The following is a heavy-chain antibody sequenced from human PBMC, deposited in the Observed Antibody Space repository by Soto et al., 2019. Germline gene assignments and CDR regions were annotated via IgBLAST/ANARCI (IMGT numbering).Heavy chain of an antibody. CDR1: GGSFSGYY. V-gene: IGHV4-34*01. D-gene: IGHD2-2*01. J-gene: IGHJ6*03. CDR3: ASSGSECSSTSCYGSYYYYMDV. CDR2: INHSGST. Sequence: SETLSLTCAVYGGSFSGYYWSWIRPPPGKGLEWIGEINHSGSTNYNPSLKSRVTISVDTSKNQFSLKLSSVTAADTAVYYCASSGSECSSTSCYGSYYYYMDVWGKGTTVTVSS.